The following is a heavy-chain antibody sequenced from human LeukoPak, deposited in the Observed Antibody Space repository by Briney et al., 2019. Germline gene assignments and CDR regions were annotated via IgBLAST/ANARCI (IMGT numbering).Heavy chain of an antibody. CDR3: ATDQYYYGSGSTRFDY. J-gene: IGHJ4*02. V-gene: IGHV1-24*01. CDR1: GYTLTEFS. D-gene: IGHD3-10*01. CDR2: FDPEDGET. Sequence: ASVKVSCKVSGYTLTEFSMHWVRQAPGKGREWMGGFDPEDGETIYAQKFQGRVTMTEDTSTDTAYMELSSLRSEDTAVYYCATDQYYYGSGSTRFDYWGQGTLVTVSS.